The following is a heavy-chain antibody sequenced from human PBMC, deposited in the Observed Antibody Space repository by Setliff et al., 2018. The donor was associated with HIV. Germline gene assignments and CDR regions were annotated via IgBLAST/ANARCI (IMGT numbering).Heavy chain of an antibody. CDR1: GFSLSTSGVG. D-gene: IGHD6-19*01. CDR3: ARGGTVSADFDS. V-gene: IGHV4-39*07. J-gene: IGHJ4*02. CDR2: IYYSGSA. Sequence: SGPTLVNPTQALTLTCTFSGFSLSTSGVGVGWIRQPPGKGLEWIGSIYYSGSAYYNPSFKSRVTLSVDTSENQFSLRLSSVTAADTAVYFCARGGTVSADFDSWGQGTLVTVSS.